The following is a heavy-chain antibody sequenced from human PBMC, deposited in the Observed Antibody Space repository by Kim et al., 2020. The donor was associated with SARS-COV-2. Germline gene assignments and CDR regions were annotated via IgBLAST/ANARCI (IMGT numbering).Heavy chain of an antibody. CDR1: GFTFSSYG. D-gene: IGHD3-10*01. CDR3: AKDRVEGSGWFDP. CDR2: IWYDGSNK. Sequence: GGSLRLSCAASGFTFSSYGMHWVRQAPGKGLEWVAVIWYDGSNKYYADSVKGRFTISRDNSKNTLYLQMNSLRAEDTAVYYCAKDRVEGSGWFDPWGQGTLVTVSS. V-gene: IGHV3-33*06. J-gene: IGHJ5*02.